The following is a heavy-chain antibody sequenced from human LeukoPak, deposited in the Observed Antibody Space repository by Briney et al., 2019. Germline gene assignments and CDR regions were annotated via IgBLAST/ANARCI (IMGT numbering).Heavy chain of an antibody. D-gene: IGHD2-21*02. Sequence: GGSLRLSCAASGFTFSSYGMHWVRQAPGKGLEWVAVISYDGSNKYYADSVKGRFTISRDNSKDTLYLQMNSLRAEDTAVYYCAKETLAYCGGDCPGYFDLWGRGTLVTVSS. V-gene: IGHV3-30*18. CDR2: ISYDGSNK. CDR1: GFTFSSYG. J-gene: IGHJ2*01. CDR3: AKETLAYCGGDCPGYFDL.